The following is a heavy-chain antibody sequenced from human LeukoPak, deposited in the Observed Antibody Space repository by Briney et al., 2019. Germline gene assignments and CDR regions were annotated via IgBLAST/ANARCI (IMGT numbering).Heavy chain of an antibody. V-gene: IGHV4-39*07. CDR2: IYSSGST. D-gene: IGHD3-10*01. J-gene: IGHJ6*03. Sequence: SETLSLTCSVSGASISSGSNYWGWIRQPPGKTLEWIGSIYSSGSTYYNSSLQSRVIIIIDTPKNHFSLTLSSVTAADTAVYYCARTTMVRGTYYMDVWGKGTTVTVSS. CDR1: GASISSGSNY. CDR3: ARTTMVRGTYYMDV.